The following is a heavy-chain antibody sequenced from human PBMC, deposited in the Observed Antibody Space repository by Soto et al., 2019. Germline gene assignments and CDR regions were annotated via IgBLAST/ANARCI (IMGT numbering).Heavy chain of an antibody. D-gene: IGHD3-9*01. Sequence: GGSLRLSCAASGFAFRTFGMNWVRQALGKRPEWVSYISSDSSTINYADSVKGRFTISRDNAKNSLYLQMNNLRADDTAMYYCARAGTGYYLDYWGQGTLVTVSS. CDR2: ISSDSSTI. CDR3: ARAGTGYYLDY. J-gene: IGHJ4*02. CDR1: GFAFRTFG. V-gene: IGHV3-48*01.